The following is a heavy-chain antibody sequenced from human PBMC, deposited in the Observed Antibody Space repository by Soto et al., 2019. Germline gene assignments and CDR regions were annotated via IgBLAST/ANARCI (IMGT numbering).Heavy chain of an antibody. Sequence: QVQLQESGPGLVKPSGTLSLTCAVSGAPMSTTDWWSWVRQPPGKGLEWIGEIYHSGTTNYNPSLKRRLTMSVDKFKNHFCLTLASVTAADTAVYDCAIPGAGDFDFWGEGTLVTVSS. CDR1: GAPMSTTDW. V-gene: IGHV4-4*02. CDR3: AIPGAGDFDF. D-gene: IGHD1-26*01. CDR2: IYHSGTT. J-gene: IGHJ4*02.